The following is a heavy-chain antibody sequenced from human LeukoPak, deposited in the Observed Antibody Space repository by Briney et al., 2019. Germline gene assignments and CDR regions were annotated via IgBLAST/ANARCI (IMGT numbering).Heavy chain of an antibody. CDR3: AKTSWRKQWLVYNFDY. Sequence: PGGSLRVSCAVSGFTFSNFWMSWVRQAPGKGLERVANIKDDGSAKFYLASVEGRFTISRDNAKSSLYLQMNSLRAEDTAVYYCAKTSWRKQWLVYNFDYWGQGTLVTVSS. V-gene: IGHV3-7*01. J-gene: IGHJ4*02. D-gene: IGHD6-19*01. CDR2: IKDDGSAK. CDR1: GFTFSNFW.